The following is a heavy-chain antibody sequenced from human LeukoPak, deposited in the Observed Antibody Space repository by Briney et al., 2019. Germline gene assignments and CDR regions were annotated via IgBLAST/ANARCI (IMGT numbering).Heavy chain of an antibody. V-gene: IGHV5-51*01. D-gene: IGHD3-22*01. CDR1: GYSFTSYW. CDR3: ARVLYDSSGYYVGAFDY. Sequence: GASLEISCKGSGYSFTSYWIGWVRQMPGKGLEWMGIIYPGDSDTRYSPSFQGQVTISADKSISTAYLQWSSLKASDTAMYYCARVLYDSSGYYVGAFDYWGQGTLVTVSS. J-gene: IGHJ4*02. CDR2: IYPGDSDT.